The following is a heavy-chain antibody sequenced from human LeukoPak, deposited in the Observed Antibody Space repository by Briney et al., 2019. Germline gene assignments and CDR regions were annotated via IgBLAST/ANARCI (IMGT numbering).Heavy chain of an antibody. CDR3: ARRAGAYSHPYDY. J-gene: IGHJ4*02. CDR1: GFTFSSYS. D-gene: IGHD4/OR15-4a*01. Sequence: GGSLRLSCAASGFTFSSYSMNWVRQAPGKGLEWVSYISSSGSTIYYADSVKGRFTISRDNSKNTLYLQMNSLRAEDTAVYYCARRAGAYSHPYDYWGQGTLVTVSS. V-gene: IGHV3-48*01. CDR2: ISSSGSTI.